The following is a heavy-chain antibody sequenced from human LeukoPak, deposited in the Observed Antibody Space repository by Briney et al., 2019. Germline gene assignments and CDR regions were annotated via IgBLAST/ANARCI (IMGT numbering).Heavy chain of an antibody. J-gene: IGHJ5*02. Sequence: SQTLSLTCAVSGGSISSGGYSWSWIRQPPGKGLEWIGYIYHSGSTYYNPSLKSRVTISVGRSKNQFSLKLSSVTAADTAVYYCARGPFMVVVPAASGWFDPWGQGTLVTVSS. D-gene: IGHD2-2*01. CDR3: ARGPFMVVVPAASGWFDP. CDR1: GGSISSGGYS. CDR2: IYHSGST. V-gene: IGHV4-30-2*01.